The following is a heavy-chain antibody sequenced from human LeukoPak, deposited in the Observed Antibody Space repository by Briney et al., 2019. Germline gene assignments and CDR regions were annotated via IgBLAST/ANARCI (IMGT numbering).Heavy chain of an antibody. CDR3: ARRAPSHDFDD. Sequence: GGSLRLSCAASGFTFSSYAMHWVRQAPGKGLEWVAVISYDGSNKYYADSVKGRFTISRDNAKNSLYLQMNSLRVEDTALYYCARRAPSHDFDDWGQGTLVTVSS. CDR2: ISYDGSNK. J-gene: IGHJ4*02. CDR1: GFTFSSYA. V-gene: IGHV3-30*04.